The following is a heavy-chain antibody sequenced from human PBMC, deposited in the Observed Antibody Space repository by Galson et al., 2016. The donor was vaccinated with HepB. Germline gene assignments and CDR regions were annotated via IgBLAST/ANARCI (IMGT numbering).Heavy chain of an antibody. D-gene: IGHD5-24*01. CDR1: GTSITSAAYY. Sequence: TLSLTCAVSGTSITSAAYYWSWIRRHPGKGLEWIAYIYHTGTSQYNPSLKSRVTISVDTSKNQFSLKLISLNVADTAFYYCARTSRAYNSNAFDIWGQGTLVTVSS. CDR3: ARTSRAYNSNAFDI. J-gene: IGHJ3*02. V-gene: IGHV4-31*11. CDR2: IYHTGTS.